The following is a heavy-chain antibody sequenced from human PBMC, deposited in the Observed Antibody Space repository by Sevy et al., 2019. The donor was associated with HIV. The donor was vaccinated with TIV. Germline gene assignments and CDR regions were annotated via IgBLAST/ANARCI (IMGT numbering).Heavy chain of an antibody. J-gene: IGHJ4*02. D-gene: IGHD4-4*01. CDR2: ISYDGSNK. V-gene: IGHV3-30-3*01. CDR1: GFTFSSYA. CDR3: ARGHSNYTYYFDY. Sequence: GGSLRLSCAASGFTFSSYAMHWVRQAPGKGLEWVAVISYDGSNKYYVDSVKGRFTISRDNSKNSLYLQMNSLRAEDTAVYYCARGHSNYTYYFDYWGQGTLVTVSS.